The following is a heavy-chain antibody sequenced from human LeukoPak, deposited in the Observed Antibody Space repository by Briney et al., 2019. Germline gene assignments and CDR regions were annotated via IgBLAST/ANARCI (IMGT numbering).Heavy chain of an antibody. CDR2: IKSKTDGGTT. V-gene: IGHV3-15*01. D-gene: IGHD1-26*01. CDR1: GFTFSNAW. CDR3: TTDAGATTLFDY. Sequence: AGGSLRLSCAASGFTFSNAWMSWVRQAPGKGLEWVGRIKSKTDGGTTDYAAPVKGRFTISRDDSKNTLYLQMNGLKTEDTAVYYCTTDAGATTLFDYWGQGTLVTVSS. J-gene: IGHJ4*02.